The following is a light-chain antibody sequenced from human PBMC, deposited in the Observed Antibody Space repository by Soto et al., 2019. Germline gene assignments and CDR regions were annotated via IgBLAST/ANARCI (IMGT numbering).Light chain of an antibody. Sequence: QPVLTQSPSASASLGASVTLTCTLSSGHSGYDIAWHQQQPEKGPRYLMRLNSGGTYTRGDGIPDRFSGSSSGTERYLTISSLQSEDEADYYCQTWGTGYRLFGEGTKLTVL. J-gene: IGLJ2*01. CDR2: LNSGGTY. V-gene: IGLV4-69*01. CDR3: QTWGTGYRL. CDR1: SGHSGYD.